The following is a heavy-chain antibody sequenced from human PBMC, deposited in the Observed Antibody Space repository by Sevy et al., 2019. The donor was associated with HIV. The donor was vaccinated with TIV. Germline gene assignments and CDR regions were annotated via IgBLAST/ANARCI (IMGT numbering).Heavy chain of an antibody. J-gene: IGHJ3*02. Sequence: SETLSLTCTVSGASISSSSYYWGWIRQPPGKGLEWIASLYYIGRNYYNPSLESRVTISGDTSKNQLSLKLSSVTAADTAVYYCARWQLPPDDAFDIWGQGTRVTVSS. D-gene: IGHD1-26*01. CDR3: ARWQLPPDDAFDI. CDR2: LYYIGRN. CDR1: GASISSSSYY. V-gene: IGHV4-39*01.